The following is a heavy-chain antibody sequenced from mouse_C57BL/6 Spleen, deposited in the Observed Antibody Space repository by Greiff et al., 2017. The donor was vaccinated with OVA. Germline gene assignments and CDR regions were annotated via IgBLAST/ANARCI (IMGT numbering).Heavy chain of an antibody. J-gene: IGHJ1*03. CDR1: GYSITSGYY. CDR3: AREGIPYYYEGYFDV. Sequence: ESGPGLVKPSQSLSLTCSVTGYSITSGYYWNWIRQFPGNKLEWMGYISYDGSNNYNPSLKNRISITRDTSKNQFFLKLNSVTTEDTATYYCAREGIPYYYEGYFDVWGTGTTVTVSS. CDR2: ISYDGSN. V-gene: IGHV3-6*01. D-gene: IGHD1-1*01.